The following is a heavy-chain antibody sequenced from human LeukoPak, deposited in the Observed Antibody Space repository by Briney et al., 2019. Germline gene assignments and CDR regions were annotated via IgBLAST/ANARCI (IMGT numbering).Heavy chain of an antibody. CDR2: IYYSGST. D-gene: IGHD2-21*02. CDR1: GGSISSYY. CDR3: ARRRGVTVDY. V-gene: IGHV4-59*01. J-gene: IGHJ4*02. Sequence: SETLSLTCAVSGGSISSYYWSWIRQPPGKGLEWIGYIYYSGSTNYNPSLKSRVTISVGTSKNQFSLKLSSVTAADTAVYYCARRRGVTVDYWGQGTLVTVSS.